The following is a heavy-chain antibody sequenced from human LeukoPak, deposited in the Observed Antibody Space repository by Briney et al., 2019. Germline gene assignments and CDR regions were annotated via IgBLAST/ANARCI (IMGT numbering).Heavy chain of an antibody. CDR1: GYTLTELS. D-gene: IGHD3/OR15-3a*01. CDR2: FDPEDGET. Sequence: SVKVSCKVSGYTLTELSMHWVRQPPGKGLEWMGGFDPEDGETIYAQKFQGRVTMTEDTSTDTAYMELSRLRSEDTAVYYCATEGLRTGSSPYYFDYWGQGTLVTVSS. J-gene: IGHJ4*02. CDR3: ATEGLRTGSSPYYFDY. V-gene: IGHV1-24*01.